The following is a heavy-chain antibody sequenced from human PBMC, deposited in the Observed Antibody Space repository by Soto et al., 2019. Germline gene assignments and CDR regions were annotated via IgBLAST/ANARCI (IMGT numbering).Heavy chain of an antibody. CDR3: AREPATAKPEGVDF. CDR1: GYTFTSYG. J-gene: IGHJ4*02. V-gene: IGHV1-18*04. D-gene: IGHD1-1*01. Sequence: ASVKVSCNASGYTFTSYGISWVRQAPGQGLEWMGWISAYNGNTNYAQKLQGRVTMTTDTSITTAYMELSRLRSGDTAVYYCAREPATAKPEGVDFWGQGTLVTVS. CDR2: ISAYNGNT.